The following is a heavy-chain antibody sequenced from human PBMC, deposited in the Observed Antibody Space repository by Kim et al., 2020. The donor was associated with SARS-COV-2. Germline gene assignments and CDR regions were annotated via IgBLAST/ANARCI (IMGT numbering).Heavy chain of an antibody. CDR3: ASRTVTEASYYYVLDV. V-gene: IGHV3-53*01. J-gene: IGHJ6*02. CDR2: IYSGGSA. D-gene: IGHD4-17*01. Sequence: GGSLRLSCAASGFTISNNYMNWVRQAPGKGLEWVSVIYSGGSAYYADSVKGRFTISRDNSKNTLYLQMNSLRAEDTAVYYCASRTVTEASYYYVLDVWGQGTTVTVSS. CDR1: GFTISNNY.